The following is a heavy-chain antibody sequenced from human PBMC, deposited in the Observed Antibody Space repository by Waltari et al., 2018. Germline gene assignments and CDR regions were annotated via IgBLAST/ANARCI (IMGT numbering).Heavy chain of an antibody. V-gene: IGHV4-39*07. CDR1: YWSISSRSYY. D-gene: IGHD2-2*01. CDR3: ARVLISTSGLNFDS. Sequence: QQESGPSLVKPSENLSLTCTVSYWSISSRSYYWGWIRLAPGKGLELIGHIHYSVSSYHNPSHKRRITMSVDSSKNQFSLTLSSVTAADTAVYYCARVLISTSGLNFDSWGQGSLVTVSS. CDR2: IHYSVSS. J-gene: IGHJ4*02.